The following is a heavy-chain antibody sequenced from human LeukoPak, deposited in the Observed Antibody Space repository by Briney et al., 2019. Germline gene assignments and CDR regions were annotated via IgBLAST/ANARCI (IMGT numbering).Heavy chain of an antibody. V-gene: IGHV4-39*07. CDR3: ARTYNSRTRGFDP. Sequence: PSETLSLTCTASGGSISSSSYYWGWIRQPPGKGLEWIGTIYYSGSTYYNPSLKSRVTISVDTSKNQFSLKLSSVTAADTAVYYCARTYNSRTRGFDPWGQGTLVTVSS. CDR1: GGSISSSSYY. CDR2: IYYSGST. J-gene: IGHJ5*02. D-gene: IGHD6-13*01.